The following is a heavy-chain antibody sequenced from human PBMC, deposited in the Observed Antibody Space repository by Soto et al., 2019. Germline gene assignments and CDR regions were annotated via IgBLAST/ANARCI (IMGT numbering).Heavy chain of an antibody. D-gene: IGHD6-13*01. CDR3: ARIRFGSSWFYYFDY. CDR2: IFSNDEK. CDR1: GFSLSNARMG. Sequence: QVTLKESGPVLVKPTETLTLTCTVSGFSLSNARMGVSWIRQPPGKALEWLAHIFSNDEKSYSTSLKSRLTISKDTSKSQGVLNMTNMDPVDTATYYCARIRFGSSWFYYFDYWGQGTLVTVSS. V-gene: IGHV2-26*01. J-gene: IGHJ4*02.